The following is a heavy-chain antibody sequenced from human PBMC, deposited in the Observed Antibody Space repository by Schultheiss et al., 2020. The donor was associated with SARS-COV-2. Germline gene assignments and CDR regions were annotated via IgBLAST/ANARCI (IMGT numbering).Heavy chain of an antibody. D-gene: IGHD3-22*01. Sequence: GSLRLSCTVSGGSISSSSYYWGWIRQPPGKGLEWIGSIYTSGSTNYNPSLKSRVTMSVDTSKNQFSLKLSSVTAADTAVYYCARHTYYYDSSGYRDYWGQGTLVTVSS. J-gene: IGHJ4*02. V-gene: IGHV4-39*01. CDR2: IYTSGST. CDR3: ARHTYYYDSSGYRDY. CDR1: GGSISSSSYY.